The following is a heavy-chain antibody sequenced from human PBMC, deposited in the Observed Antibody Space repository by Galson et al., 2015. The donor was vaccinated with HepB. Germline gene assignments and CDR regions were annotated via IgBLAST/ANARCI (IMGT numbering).Heavy chain of an antibody. V-gene: IGHV1-3*02. CDR1: GYTFTSYA. CDR3: ARGNYGKLDF. CDR2: SNAGNGNT. J-gene: IGHJ4*02. D-gene: IGHD1-7*01. Sequence: SVKVSCKASGYTFTSYAIHWVRQAPGQRLEWMGWSNAGNGNTKLSQEFQGRVTFTRDTSASTAYMELSSLRPEDMAVYYCARGNYGKLDFWGQGTLVTVSS.